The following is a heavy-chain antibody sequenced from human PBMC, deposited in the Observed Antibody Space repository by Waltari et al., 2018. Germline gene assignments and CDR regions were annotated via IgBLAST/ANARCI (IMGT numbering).Heavy chain of an antibody. J-gene: IGHJ4*02. Sequence: EVQLVESGGGLVQPGRSLRLSCAASGFTFDDYAMHWVRQAPGKGLEWVSGISWNSGSIGYADSVKGRFTISRDNAKNSLYLQMNSLRAEDTALYYCARGLSNYVWREFDYWGQGTLVTVSS. V-gene: IGHV3-9*01. CDR1: GFTFDDYA. CDR3: ARGLSNYVWREFDY. D-gene: IGHD4-4*01. CDR2: ISWNSGSI.